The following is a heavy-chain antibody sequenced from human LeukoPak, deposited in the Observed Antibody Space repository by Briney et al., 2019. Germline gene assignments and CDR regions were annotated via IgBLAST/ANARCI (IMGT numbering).Heavy chain of an antibody. CDR1: GYTFTGYY. CDR2: ITPNSGGT. CDR3: ARVYRWLHPNDAFDI. D-gene: IGHD5-12*01. Sequence: VSVKVSCKASGYTFTGYYMHWVRPAPGQGLEWMGWITPNSGGTNYAQKFQGRVTMTSDTSISTAYMELSRLRSNDTAVYYCARVYRWLHPNDAFDIWGQGTMVTVSS. J-gene: IGHJ3*02. V-gene: IGHV1-2*02.